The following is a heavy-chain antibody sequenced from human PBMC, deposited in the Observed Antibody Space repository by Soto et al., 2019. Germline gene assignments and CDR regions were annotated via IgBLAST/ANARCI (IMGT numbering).Heavy chain of an antibody. Sequence: GGSLRLSCAASGFTFSSYAMSWVRQAPGKGLEWVSAISGSGGSTYYADSVKGRFTISRDNSKNTLYLQMNSLRAEDTAVYYCAKEPFLSRTYYYGSGSYYNWFDPWGQGTLVTVSS. J-gene: IGHJ5*02. V-gene: IGHV3-23*01. CDR2: ISGSGGST. D-gene: IGHD3-10*01. CDR1: GFTFSSYA. CDR3: AKEPFLSRTYYYGSGSYYNWFDP.